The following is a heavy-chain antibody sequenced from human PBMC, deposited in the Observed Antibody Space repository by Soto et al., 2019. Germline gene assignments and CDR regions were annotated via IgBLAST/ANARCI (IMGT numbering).Heavy chain of an antibody. CDR3: ARRGYSGWGPLDI. Sequence: ASVKVSCTASVYTFTSYGISWLRQAPGQGLEWMGWTTAYNGKTMYAQKVRGRVTMTKDTSTSTAYMEVGSLRSDATAVYYCARRGYSGWGPLDIWGQGTMVTVSS. D-gene: IGHD5-12*01. CDR1: VYTFTSYG. V-gene: IGHV1-18*01. J-gene: IGHJ3*02. CDR2: TTAYNGKT.